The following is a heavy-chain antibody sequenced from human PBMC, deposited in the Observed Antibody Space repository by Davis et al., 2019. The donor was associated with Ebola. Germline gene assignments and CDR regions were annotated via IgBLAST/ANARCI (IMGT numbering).Heavy chain of an antibody. CDR1: GFTFSDYY. CDR3: AREAYYYDSTGYNYDIPDLFDY. Sequence: PGGSLRLSCAASGFTFSDYYMSWIRQAPGKGPEWVSYISSNSTNKKYADSVKGRFTISRDDAKNSLYLQMNSLRAEDTAVYYCAREAYYYDSTGYNYDIPDLFDYWGQGTLVTVSS. D-gene: IGHD3-22*01. V-gene: IGHV3-11*06. J-gene: IGHJ4*02. CDR2: ISSNSTNK.